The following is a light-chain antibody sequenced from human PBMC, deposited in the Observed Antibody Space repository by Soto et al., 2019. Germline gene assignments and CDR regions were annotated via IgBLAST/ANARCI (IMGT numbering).Light chain of an antibody. CDR1: QSVSSY. CDR2: DAS. CDR3: QQRSDWPST. Sequence: EIVLTQSPATLSLSPGERATLSCRASQSVSSYLAWYQQKPGQAPRLLIYDASNRATGIPARFSGSGSGTDFTRTISSLEPEDFAVYYCQQRSDWPSTVGGGTKVQIK. V-gene: IGKV3-11*01. J-gene: IGKJ4*01.